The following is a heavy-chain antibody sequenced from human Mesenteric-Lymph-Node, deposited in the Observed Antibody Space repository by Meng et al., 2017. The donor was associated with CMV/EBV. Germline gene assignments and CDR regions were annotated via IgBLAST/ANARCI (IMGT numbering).Heavy chain of an antibody. CDR3: VRSEGSSGGYFDN. Sequence: CAASGFKVSHHGMSWVRQGPGKGLEWVSGIDWNGGITGYADSVKGRFTMSRDNGMNSLYLQMNSLRAEDTALYYCVRSEGSSGGYFDNWGQGTLVTVSS. D-gene: IGHD6-6*01. J-gene: IGHJ4*02. V-gene: IGHV3-20*04. CDR1: GFKVSHHG. CDR2: IDWNGGIT.